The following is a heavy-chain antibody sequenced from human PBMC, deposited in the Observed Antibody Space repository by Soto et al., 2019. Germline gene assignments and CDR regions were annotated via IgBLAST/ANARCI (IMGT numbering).Heavy chain of an antibody. CDR1: GFTFSNYG. D-gene: IGHD6-13*01. V-gene: IGHV3-33*01. CDR3: ARDRVARDDYSSSWDSLSGLRFDP. Sequence: QVQLEESGGGVVQPGRSLRLSCAASGFTFSNYGMHWVRQAPGKGLEWVTLIWFDGSDKNYADSVKGRFTISRDNSKNTLYLQMNSLRAEDTAVYYCARDRVARDDYSSSWDSLSGLRFDPWGQGTLVTVSS. CDR2: IWFDGSDK. J-gene: IGHJ5*02.